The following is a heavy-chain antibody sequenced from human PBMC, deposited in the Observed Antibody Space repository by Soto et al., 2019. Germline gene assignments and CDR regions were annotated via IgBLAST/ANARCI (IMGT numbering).Heavy chain of an antibody. CDR3: ARETGYSSGWRQDY. V-gene: IGHV3-30*03. CDR2: TSEDGSNR. Sequence: GGSLRLSCAASGFTFRNYGMHWVRQAPGKGLEWVAVTSEDGSNRYYADSVKGRFTISRDNSKNTLYLQMNSLRVEDTAVYYCARETGYSSGWRQDYWGQGTLVTVSS. CDR1: GFTFRNYG. J-gene: IGHJ4*02. D-gene: IGHD6-19*01.